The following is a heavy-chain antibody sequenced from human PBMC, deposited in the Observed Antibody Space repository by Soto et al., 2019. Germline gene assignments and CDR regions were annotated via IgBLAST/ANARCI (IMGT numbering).Heavy chain of an antibody. V-gene: IGHV3-74*01. Sequence: EVQLVESGGGLVQPGGSLRLSCAASGITFSSHWMHWVRQAPGKGLVWVARINSDGSSVRYADSVKGRFTISRDNAKKTLYQKMNSRRAADTAVYYCARDCSGGSCDGYYGLDVWGQGTTVSVSS. CDR1: GITFSSHW. CDR2: INSDGSSV. CDR3: ARDCSGGSCDGYYGLDV. J-gene: IGHJ6*02. D-gene: IGHD2-15*01.